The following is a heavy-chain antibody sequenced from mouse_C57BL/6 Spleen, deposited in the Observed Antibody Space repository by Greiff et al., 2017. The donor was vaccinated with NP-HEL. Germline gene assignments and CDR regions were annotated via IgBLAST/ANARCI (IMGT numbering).Heavy chain of an antibody. CDR3: ARQRCDGYYEGWYFDV. D-gene: IGHD2-3*01. J-gene: IGHJ1*03. CDR2: ISGGGGNT. Sequence: EVKLVESGGGLVKPGGSLKLSCAASGFTFSSYTMSWVRQTPEKRLEWVATISGGGGNTYYPDSVKGRFTISRDNAKNTLYLQMSSLRSEDTALYDCARQRCDGYYEGWYFDVWGTGTTVTVSS. CDR1: GFTFSSYT. V-gene: IGHV5-9*01.